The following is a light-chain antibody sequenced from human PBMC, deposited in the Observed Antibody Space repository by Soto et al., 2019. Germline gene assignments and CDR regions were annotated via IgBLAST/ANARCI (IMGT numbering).Light chain of an antibody. CDR3: CSYAGSYTWV. Sequence: QSALTQPRSVSGSPGQSVTISCTGTSSDVGGYNFVSWYQQHPGQAPNLMIYDVSKRPSGVPDRFSGSKSGNTASLTISWLQAEDEADYYCCSYAGSYTWVFGTGTKLTVL. CDR1: SSDVGGYNF. V-gene: IGLV2-11*01. J-gene: IGLJ1*01. CDR2: DVS.